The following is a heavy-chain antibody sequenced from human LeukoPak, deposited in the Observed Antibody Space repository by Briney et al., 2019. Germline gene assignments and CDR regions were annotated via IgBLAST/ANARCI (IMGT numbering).Heavy chain of an antibody. Sequence: PGGSLRLSCAASGFTFSSYAMSWVRQAPGKGLEWVSAISGSGGSTYYADSVKGRFTISRDNSKNTPYLQMNSLRAEDTAVYYCAKESYIVVVVAATRSHFDYWGQGTLVTVSS. D-gene: IGHD2-15*01. CDR3: AKESYIVVVVAATRSHFDY. V-gene: IGHV3-23*01. CDR1: GFTFSSYA. CDR2: ISGSGGST. J-gene: IGHJ4*02.